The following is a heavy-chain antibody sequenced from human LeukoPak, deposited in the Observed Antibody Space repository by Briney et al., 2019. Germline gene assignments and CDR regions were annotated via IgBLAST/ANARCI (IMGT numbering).Heavy chain of an antibody. J-gene: IGHJ6*02. CDR2: INHNGNVN. Sequence: GGSLRLSCAVSGFTFSSYWMNWARQAPGKGLECVASINHNGNVNNYVDSVKGRFTISRDNAKNSLYQQMSNLRAEGTAVYFCARGGGLDVWGQGATVTVSS. V-gene: IGHV3-7*03. CDR1: GFTFSSYW. D-gene: IGHD3-16*01. CDR3: ARGGGLDV.